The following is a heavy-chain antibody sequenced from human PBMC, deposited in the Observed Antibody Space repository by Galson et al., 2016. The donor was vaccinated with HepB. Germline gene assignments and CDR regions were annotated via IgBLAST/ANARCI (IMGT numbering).Heavy chain of an antibody. D-gene: IGHD1-26*01. J-gene: IGHJ6*02. Sequence: SLRLSCAASGFTFSNAWMSWVRQAPGKGLEWVGRIKSKTDGGTTDYAAPVKGRFTVSRDDSKNTLYLQMNSLKTEDTAVYYCTTVAGGTTYYYYHGVDVWGQGTTVTVSS. V-gene: IGHV3-15*01. CDR1: GFTFSNAW. CDR2: IKSKTDGGTT. CDR3: TTVAGGTTYYYYHGVDV.